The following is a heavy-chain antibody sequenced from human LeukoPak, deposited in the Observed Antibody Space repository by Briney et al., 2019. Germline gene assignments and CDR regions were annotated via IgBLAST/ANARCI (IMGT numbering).Heavy chain of an antibody. Sequence: PGGSLRLSCAASGFTFSSFDMHWVRQAPGKGLEWVVVISYDGNNDYYADSVKGRFTVSRDNFENTVFLEMNSLRFDDTAIYYCARDPWGYFDSSGYSAYYFDSWGQGALVTVSS. J-gene: IGHJ4*02. CDR3: ARDPWGYFDSSGYSAYYFDS. CDR1: GFTFSSFD. D-gene: IGHD3-22*01. CDR2: ISYDGNND. V-gene: IGHV3-30*19.